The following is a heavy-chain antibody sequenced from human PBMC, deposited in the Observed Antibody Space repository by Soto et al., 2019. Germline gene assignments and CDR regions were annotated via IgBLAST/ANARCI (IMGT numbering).Heavy chain of an antibody. Sequence: QVQLVQSGAEVTKPGASVKVSCKASGYTLTSYGISWVRQAPGQGLEWMGWISAYNGDTNYAQSLQGRVTMTTDTSTTTAYMGLRSLRSDDTAVYYCATTIGYSYYYYGMDVWGQGTTVTVSS. J-gene: IGHJ6*02. V-gene: IGHV1-18*01. CDR1: GYTLTSYG. D-gene: IGHD5-12*01. CDR3: ATTIGYSYYYYGMDV. CDR2: ISAYNGDT.